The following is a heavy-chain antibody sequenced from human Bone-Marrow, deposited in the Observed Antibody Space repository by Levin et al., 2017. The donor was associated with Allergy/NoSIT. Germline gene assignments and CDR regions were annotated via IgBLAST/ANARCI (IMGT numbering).Heavy chain of an antibody. CDR1: GFNFRSFG. V-gene: IGHV3-33*06. J-gene: IGHJ4*02. D-gene: IGHD4-23*01. CDR2: LWYDGSYQ. CDR3: AKSLGGGNSPAGFDY. Sequence: GGSLRLSCTASGFNFRSFGMYWVRQAPGKGLEWVAGLWYDGSYQYYADSVKGRFTISRDNPKRTLYLQMNNLRAEDTAVYYCAKSLGGGNSPAGFDYWGQGALVTVSS.